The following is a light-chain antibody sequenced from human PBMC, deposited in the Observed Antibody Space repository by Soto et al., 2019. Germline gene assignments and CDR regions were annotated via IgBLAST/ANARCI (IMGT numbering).Light chain of an antibody. CDR3: QQRSNWPPSIT. CDR2: DAS. Sequence: EIVMTQSPATLSVSPGERVTLSCRASQSVSSDLAWYHQKPGQAPRLLIYDASTRATGIPARFSGSGSGTDFTLTISSLEPEDFAVYYCQQRSNWPPSITFGQGTRLEI. J-gene: IGKJ5*01. CDR1: QSVSSD. V-gene: IGKV3-11*01.